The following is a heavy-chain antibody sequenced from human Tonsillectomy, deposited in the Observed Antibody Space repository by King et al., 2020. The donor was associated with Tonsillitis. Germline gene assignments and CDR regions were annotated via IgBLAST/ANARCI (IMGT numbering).Heavy chain of an antibody. D-gene: IGHD3-10*02. Sequence: VQLVEAGGALVQPGGSLRLSCAASGFSYSNYAMRWVRQAPGKGLEGGAAINGSGKRHYNANFVKGRFTISRDNSRNTLFLQMSCLRAEDTAGYDGAEAPASATTMLTYNWFDTWGQGTLVTVSS. CDR2: INGSGKRH. CDR1: GFSYSNYA. CDR3: AEAPASATTMLTYNWFDT. J-gene: IGHJ5*02. V-gene: IGHV3-23*04.